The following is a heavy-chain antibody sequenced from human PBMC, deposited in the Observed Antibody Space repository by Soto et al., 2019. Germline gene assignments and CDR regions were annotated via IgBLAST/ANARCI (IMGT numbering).Heavy chain of an antibody. Sequence: EVQLLESGGGLVQPGGSLRLSCAASGFTFSSYAMSWVRQAPGKGLEWVSAFSGSGGSTYYADSVKGRFTISRDNSKNTLYLQMNSLRAEDTAVYYCAKAYCSGGSCYVTGYYFDYWGQGTLVTVSS. D-gene: IGHD2-15*01. V-gene: IGHV3-23*01. J-gene: IGHJ4*02. CDR2: FSGSGGST. CDR3: AKAYCSGGSCYVTGYYFDY. CDR1: GFTFSSYA.